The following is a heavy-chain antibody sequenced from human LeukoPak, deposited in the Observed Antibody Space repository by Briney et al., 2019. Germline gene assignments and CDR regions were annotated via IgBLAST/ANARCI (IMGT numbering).Heavy chain of an antibody. Sequence: GGSLRLSCAASGFSFSSYTMNWVRQAPGKGLEYVSAISSHGGSTYYADSEKGRFIISRDNSKNTLYLQMSSLRAEDTAVYYCAIAASGTLADYWGQGTLVTVSS. J-gene: IGHJ4*02. CDR1: GFSFSSYT. V-gene: IGHV3-64D*09. CDR3: AIAASGTLADY. D-gene: IGHD6-13*01. CDR2: ISSHGGST.